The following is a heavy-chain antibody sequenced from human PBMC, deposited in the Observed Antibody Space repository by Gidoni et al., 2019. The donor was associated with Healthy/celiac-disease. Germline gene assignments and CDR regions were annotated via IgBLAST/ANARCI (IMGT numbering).Heavy chain of an antibody. CDR3: ASTLQLGYCSSTSCYTFDY. V-gene: IGHV1-2*02. Sequence: QVQLVQSGAAVKKPGASVKVSCKASGYTFTGYYMHWVRQAPGQGLEWMGWINPKSGGTNDAQKFQGRVTMTRDTSISTAYMELSRLRSDDTAVYYCASTLQLGYCSSTSCYTFDYWGQGTLVTVSS. CDR2: INPKSGGT. CDR1: GYTFTGYY. J-gene: IGHJ4*02. D-gene: IGHD2-2*02.